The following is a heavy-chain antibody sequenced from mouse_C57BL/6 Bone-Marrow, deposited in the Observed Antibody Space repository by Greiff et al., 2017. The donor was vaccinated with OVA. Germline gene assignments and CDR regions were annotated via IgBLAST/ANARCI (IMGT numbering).Heavy chain of an antibody. J-gene: IGHJ2*01. D-gene: IGHD1-1*01. CDR2: IDPSDSYT. Sequence: VQLQQPGAELVKPGASVKLSCKASGYTFTSYWMQWVKQRPGQGLEWIGEIDPSDSYTNYNQKFKGKATLTVDTSSSTAYMQLSSLTSEDSADYDCARTITTVVAPFDYWGQGTTLTVSS. V-gene: IGHV1-50*01. CDR1: GYTFTSYW. CDR3: ARTITTVVAPFDY.